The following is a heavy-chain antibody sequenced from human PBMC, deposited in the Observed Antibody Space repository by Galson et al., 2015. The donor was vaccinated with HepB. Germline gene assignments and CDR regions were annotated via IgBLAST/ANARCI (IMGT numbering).Heavy chain of an antibody. CDR3: ARPTIFGPDAFDI. CDR1: GFTFSSYW. V-gene: IGHV3-7*01. CDR2: IKQDGSEK. Sequence: SLRLSCAASGFTFSSYWMSWVRQAPGKGLEWVANIKQDGSEKYYVDSVKGRFTISRVNAKNSLYLRMNSLRAEDTAVYYCARPTIFGPDAFDIWGQGTMVTVSS. J-gene: IGHJ3*02. D-gene: IGHD3-3*01.